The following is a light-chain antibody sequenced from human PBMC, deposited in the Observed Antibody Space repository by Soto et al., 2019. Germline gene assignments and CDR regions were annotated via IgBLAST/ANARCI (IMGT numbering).Light chain of an antibody. CDR3: QVWDSSAEHVV. CDR1: NIGSKS. J-gene: IGLJ3*02. CDR2: YDS. Sequence: SYELTQPPSVSVAPGKTASITCGGNNIGSKSVHWYQQKPGQAPVLVIYYDSDRPSGIPERFSGSSSGNTATLTISRVEAGDEADYYCQVWDSSAEHVVFGGGTKLTV. V-gene: IGLV3-21*04.